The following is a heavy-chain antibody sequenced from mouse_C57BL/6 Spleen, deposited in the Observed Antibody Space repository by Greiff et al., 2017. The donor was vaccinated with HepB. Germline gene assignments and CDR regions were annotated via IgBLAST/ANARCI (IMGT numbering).Heavy chain of an antibody. Sequence: EVKLVESGPGLVKPSQSLSLTCSVTGYSITSGYYWNWIRQFPGNKLEWMGYISYDGSNNYNPSLKNRISITRDTSKNQFFLKLNSVTTEDTATYYCAREDYGSSYPFDYWGQGTTLTVSS. V-gene: IGHV3-6*01. CDR1: GYSITSGYY. CDR3: AREDYGSSYPFDY. D-gene: IGHD1-1*01. CDR2: ISYDGSN. J-gene: IGHJ2*01.